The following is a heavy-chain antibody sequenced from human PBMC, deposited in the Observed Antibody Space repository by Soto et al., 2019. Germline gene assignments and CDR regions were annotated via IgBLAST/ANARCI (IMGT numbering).Heavy chain of an antibody. CDR2: INPNSGGT. J-gene: IGHJ4*02. V-gene: IGHV1-2*02. D-gene: IGHD3-16*01. CDR1: GYTFTGYY. Sequence: QVQLVQSGAEVKKPGASVKVSCKASGYTFTGYYMHWVRQAPGQGLECMGWINPNSGGTNYAQKFQGRVTMTRDTSISTAYMELSRMRSDDTAVYYCARGCLMIREKKRSFDYWGQGTLVTVSS. CDR3: ARGCLMIREKKRSFDY.